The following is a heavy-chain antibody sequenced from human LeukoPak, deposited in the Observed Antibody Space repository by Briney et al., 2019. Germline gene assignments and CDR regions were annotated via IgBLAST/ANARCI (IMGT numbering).Heavy chain of an antibody. V-gene: IGHV1-2*02. D-gene: IGHD3-22*01. J-gene: IGHJ4*02. Sequence: ASMKVSCKASGYTFAGHYMHWVRQAPGQGLEWMGWINPNSGGTNYAQKFQGRVTMTRDTSISTAYMELSRLRSDDTAVCYCARRTYYYDSSGFGWGQGTLVTVSS. CDR2: INPNSGGT. CDR3: ARRTYYYDSSGFG. CDR1: GYTFAGHY.